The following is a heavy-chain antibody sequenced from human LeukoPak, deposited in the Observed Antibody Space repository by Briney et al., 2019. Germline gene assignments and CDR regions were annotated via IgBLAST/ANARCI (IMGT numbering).Heavy chain of an antibody. V-gene: IGHV3-7*01. Sequence: PGGSLRLSCAASGFTFSNHYMSWVRQAPGKGLEWVANIKPDGSEKECVDSVKGRFTISRDNARNSLYLQMDSLRAEDTAVYYCARGAQPGIIHWSLDYWAREPWSPSP. CDR1: GFTFSNHY. CDR2: IKPDGSEK. J-gene: IGHJ4*02. D-gene: IGHD3-3*01. CDR3: ARGAQPGIIHWSLDY.